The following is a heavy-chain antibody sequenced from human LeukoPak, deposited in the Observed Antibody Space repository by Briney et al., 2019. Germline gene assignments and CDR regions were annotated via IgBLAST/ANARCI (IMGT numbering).Heavy chain of an antibody. V-gene: IGHV3-15*01. CDR1: GFTFSNAW. CDR2: IKSKTDGGTT. D-gene: IGHD2-15*01. Sequence: GGSLRLSCAASGFTFSNAWMSWVRQAPGKGLEWVGRIKSKTDGGTTDYAPPVKGRFTISRDDSKNTLYLQMNSLKTEDTAVYYCTGKCCSGGSCYSDYWGQGTLVTVSS. J-gene: IGHJ4*02. CDR3: TGKCCSGGSCYSDY.